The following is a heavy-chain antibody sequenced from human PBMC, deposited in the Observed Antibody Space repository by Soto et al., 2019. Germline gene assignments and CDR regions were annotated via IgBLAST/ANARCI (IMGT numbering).Heavy chain of an antibody. J-gene: IGHJ4*02. CDR3: ARGPEVYYFDY. V-gene: IGHV3-33*01. CDR1: GFTFSSYG. CDR2: IWYDGSNK. Sequence: GGSLRLSCAASGFTFSSYGMHWVRQAPGKGLEWVAVIWYDGSNKYYADSVKGRFTISRDNSKNTLYLQMNSLRAEDTAVYYCARGPEVYYFDYWGQGTQVTVSS.